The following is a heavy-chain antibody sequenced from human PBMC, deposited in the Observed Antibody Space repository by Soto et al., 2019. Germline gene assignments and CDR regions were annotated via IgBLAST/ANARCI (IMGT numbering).Heavy chain of an antibody. CDR3: ARIGAGGWDIPFDV. J-gene: IGHJ4*02. CDR1: GFTFNSYE. Sequence: EVQLVESGGRLVQPGGSLRLSCAASGFTFNSYEMTWVRQAPGKGLEWISYISDSGHTIHYADSVKGRFTISRDSADNSLYLQMDSLRAEVTAVYYCARIGAGGWDIPFDVWGQGTLVTVSS. CDR2: ISDSGHTI. D-gene: IGHD6-19*01. V-gene: IGHV3-48*03.